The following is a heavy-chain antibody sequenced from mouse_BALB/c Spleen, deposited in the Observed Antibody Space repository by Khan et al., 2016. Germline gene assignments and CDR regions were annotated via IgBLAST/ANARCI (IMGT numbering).Heavy chain of an antibody. V-gene: IGHV6-6*02. J-gene: IGHJ3*01. CDR3: TASSY. Sequence: QLEESGGSLVQPGESMKLSCVASGFTFSNYWMNWVRQSPEKGLEWVAEIRLRSNNYATHYAVSVKGRFTISRDDSKSSVYLQMNNLSAAVSGIYYCTASSYWGQGTLLTVSA. CDR2: IRLRSNNYAT. D-gene: IGHD1-1*01. CDR1: GFTFSNYW.